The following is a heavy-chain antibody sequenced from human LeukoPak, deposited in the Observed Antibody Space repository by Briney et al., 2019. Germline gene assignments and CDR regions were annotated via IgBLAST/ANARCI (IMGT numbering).Heavy chain of an antibody. D-gene: IGHD2-2*01. Sequence: GGSLRLSCAASGFTFSMYGMHWVRQAPGRGLEWVAFIQFDENGKQYADSVKGRFTISRDNSKNTLYLQMNSLRAEDTAVYYCAKARKLIVVVSAAMFSWFDPWGQGTLVTVSS. CDR1: GFTFSMYG. V-gene: IGHV3-30*02. CDR2: IQFDENGK. CDR3: AKARKLIVVVSAAMFSWFDP. J-gene: IGHJ5*02.